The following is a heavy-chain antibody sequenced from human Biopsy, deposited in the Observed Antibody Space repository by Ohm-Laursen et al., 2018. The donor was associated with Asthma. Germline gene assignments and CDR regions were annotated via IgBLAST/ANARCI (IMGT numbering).Heavy chain of an antibody. V-gene: IGHV4-31*03. CDR3: ARTTYGHDGFDP. CDR2: IYYSGST. D-gene: IGHD4-17*01. Sequence: TLSLTCTVSGGSINIGDYYWSWIRQHPVKGLEWIGHIYYSGSTYYNPSLKGRVSISLDTSKNQFSLSLTSATAADTAVYYCARTTYGHDGFDPWGQGTLVTVSS. CDR1: GGSINIGDYY. J-gene: IGHJ5*02.